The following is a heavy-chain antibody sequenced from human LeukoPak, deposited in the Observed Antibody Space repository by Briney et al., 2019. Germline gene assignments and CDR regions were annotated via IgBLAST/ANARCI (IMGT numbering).Heavy chain of an antibody. V-gene: IGHV3-66*01. CDR2: IYTGGST. J-gene: IGHJ4*02. CDR1: GFTVSSNY. Sequence: GGSLRLSCAASGFTVSSNYMSWVRRAPGKGLEWVSVIYTGGSTHYADSVKGRFTISRDNSKNTLYLQMNSLRAEDTAVYYCARLWDDSRESEYYFDYWCQGTLVTVSS. D-gene: IGHD3-22*01. CDR3: ARLWDDSRESEYYFDY.